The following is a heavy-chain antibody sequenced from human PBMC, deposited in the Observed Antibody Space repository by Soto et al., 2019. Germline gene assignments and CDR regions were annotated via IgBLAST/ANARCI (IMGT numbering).Heavy chain of an antibody. CDR3: ATDISYDSSGYSSGFDY. J-gene: IGHJ4*02. CDR2: FDPEDGET. CDR1: VYTLTELS. Sequence: ASVKVSCKVYVYTLTELSMHCVRHSQRKLLEWMGGFDPEDGETIYAQKFQGRVTMTEDTSTDTAYMELSSLRSEDTAVYYCATDISYDSSGYSSGFDYWGQGTLVTVSS. D-gene: IGHD3-22*01. V-gene: IGHV1-24*01.